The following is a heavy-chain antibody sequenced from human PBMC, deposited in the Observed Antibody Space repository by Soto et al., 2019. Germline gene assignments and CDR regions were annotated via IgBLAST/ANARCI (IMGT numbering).Heavy chain of an antibody. CDR1: GYTFTGYY. V-gene: IGHV1-2*02. CDR3: ARDPFCGGDCYPLDY. CDR2: INPNSGGT. J-gene: IGHJ4*02. Sequence: QVQLVQSGAEVKKPGASVKVSCKASGYTFTGYYMHWVRQAPGQGLEGMGWINPNSGGTNYAQKFQGRVTMTRDTSISTAYMELSRLRSDDTAVYYCARDPFCGGDCYPLDYWGQGTLVTVSS. D-gene: IGHD2-21*02.